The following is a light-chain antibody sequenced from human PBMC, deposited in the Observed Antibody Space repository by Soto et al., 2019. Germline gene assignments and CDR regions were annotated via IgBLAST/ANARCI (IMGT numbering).Light chain of an antibody. V-gene: IGKV3-20*01. J-gene: IGKJ5*01. CDR2: GAS. CDR1: QSVSISY. CDR3: QQYGSSLIT. Sequence: IVLTHSPGTLSFSPGEIATLSFRASQSVSISYLAWYQQKPGQAPRLLIYGASSRATGIPDRFSGSGSGTDFTLTISRLEPEDFAVYYCQQYGSSLITFGQGTRLEIK.